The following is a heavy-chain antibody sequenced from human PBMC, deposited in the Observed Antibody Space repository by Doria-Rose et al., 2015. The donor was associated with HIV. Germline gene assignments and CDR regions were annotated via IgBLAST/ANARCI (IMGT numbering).Heavy chain of an antibody. CDR1: GVSLSSPGMG. V-gene: IGHV2-26*01. D-gene: IGHD6-13*01. Sequence: QVTLKESSPVLVKPTETLTLTCTVSGVSLSSPGMGVSWIRQPPGKALEWLANIFSDDEGSYKPSLKSRLTISRGTSKSQVVLTMTDMDPVDTATYYCARIKSSRWYHKYYFDFWGQGTLVIVPA. J-gene: IGHJ4*02. CDR2: IFSDDEG. CDR3: ARIKSSRWYHKYYFDF.